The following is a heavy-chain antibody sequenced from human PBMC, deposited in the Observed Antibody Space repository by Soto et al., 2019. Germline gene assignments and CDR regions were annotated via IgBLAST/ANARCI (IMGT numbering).Heavy chain of an antibody. D-gene: IGHD1-1*01. V-gene: IGHV1-69*12. CDR3: AREIRATRASEH. CDR2: IIPIFGTA. J-gene: IGHJ4*02. Sequence: QVQLEQPGAEVKRPGSSVRVSCKASGGTYSSYTFSWVRQAPGQGLEWMGGIIPIFGTANYAQKFQGRVTITADDSTRTVYMELSSLRFEDAAMFYCAREIRATRASEHWGQGTLVTVSS. CDR1: GGTYSSYT.